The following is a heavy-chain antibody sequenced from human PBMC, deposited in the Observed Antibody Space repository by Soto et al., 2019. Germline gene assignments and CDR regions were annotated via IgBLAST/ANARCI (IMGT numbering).Heavy chain of an antibody. D-gene: IGHD2-15*01. CDR2: IDPSDSYT. CDR3: ASQDPPCSGGSCYDFDY. Sequence: GESLKISCKGSGYSFTSYWISWVRQMPGKGLEWMGRIDPSDSYTNYSPSFQGHVTISADKSISTAYLQWSSLKASDTAMYYCASQDPPCSGGSCYDFDYWGQGTLVTVSS. CDR1: GYSFTSYW. J-gene: IGHJ4*02. V-gene: IGHV5-10-1*01.